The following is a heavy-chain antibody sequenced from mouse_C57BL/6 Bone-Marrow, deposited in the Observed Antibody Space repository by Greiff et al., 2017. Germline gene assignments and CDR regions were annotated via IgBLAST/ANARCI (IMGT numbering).Heavy chain of an antibody. Sequence: EVQLQQSGAELVKPGASVKLSCTASGFNIKDYYMHWVKQRTEQGLEWIGRIDPEDGVTKYAPKFQGKATITADTSSNTAYLQLSSLTSEDTAVYYCAAIYYDNYYAMDYWGQGTSVTVSS. CDR2: IDPEDGVT. CDR1: GFNIKDYY. CDR3: AAIYYDNYYAMDY. D-gene: IGHD2-1*01. J-gene: IGHJ4*01. V-gene: IGHV14-2*01.